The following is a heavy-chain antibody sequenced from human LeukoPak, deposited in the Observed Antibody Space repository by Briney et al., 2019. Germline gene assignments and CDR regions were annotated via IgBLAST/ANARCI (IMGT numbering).Heavy chain of an antibody. D-gene: IGHD2-2*01. CDR1: GFRLTTYG. J-gene: IGHJ6*02. CDR3: ARDKLPAPWDGMDV. Sequence: GGSLRISCEVSGFRLTTYGTHWVRQAPGKGLEWVAYIPFDGSDEYYVDSVKGRFSISRDNSKNTLFPQMDSLRPEDTAVYYCARDKLPAPWDGMDVWGQGTTVTVSS. CDR2: IPFDGSDE. V-gene: IGHV3-30*02.